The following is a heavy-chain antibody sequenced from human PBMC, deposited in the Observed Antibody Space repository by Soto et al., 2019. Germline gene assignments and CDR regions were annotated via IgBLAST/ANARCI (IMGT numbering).Heavy chain of an antibody. Sequence: SVKGSCKASGGTFSSYAISWVRQAPGQGLEWMGGIIPIFGTANYAQKFQGRVTITADESTSTAYMELSSLRSEDTAVYYCARPRERGYSYGYDSPFDYWGQGTLVTVSS. D-gene: IGHD5-18*01. V-gene: IGHV1-69*13. CDR3: ARPRERGYSYGYDSPFDY. CDR1: GGTFSSYA. CDR2: IIPIFGTA. J-gene: IGHJ4*02.